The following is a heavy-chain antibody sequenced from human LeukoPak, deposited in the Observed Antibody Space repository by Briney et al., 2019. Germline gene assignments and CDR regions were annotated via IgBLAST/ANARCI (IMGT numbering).Heavy chain of an antibody. V-gene: IGHV3-21*01. CDR1: GFTFSSCG. Sequence: GGSLRLSCAASGFTFSSCGFNWVRQAPGKGLEWVSSIGPTGTDRYYADSVRGRFTISRDNAKNSMYLQMDSLRDEDTAVYYRATETIGRHYDYWGQGTLLTVSS. CDR2: IGPTGTDR. CDR3: ATETIGRHYDY. D-gene: IGHD1-14*01. J-gene: IGHJ4*02.